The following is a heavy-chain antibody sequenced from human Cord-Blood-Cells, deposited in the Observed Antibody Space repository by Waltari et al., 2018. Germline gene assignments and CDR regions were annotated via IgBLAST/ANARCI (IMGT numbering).Heavy chain of an antibody. J-gene: IGHJ5*02. CDR2: INHSGSP. CDR1: GGSFSGYY. V-gene: IGHV4-34*01. CDR3: ARLLAGDPGWFDP. D-gene: IGHD6-19*01. Sequence: QVQLQQWGAGLLKPSETLSLTCAVYGGSFSGYYWSWFRQPPGKGLEWIGEINHSGSPNYNPSLKSRVTISVDTSKNQFSLKLSSVTAADTAVYYCARLLAGDPGWFDPWGQGTLVTVSS.